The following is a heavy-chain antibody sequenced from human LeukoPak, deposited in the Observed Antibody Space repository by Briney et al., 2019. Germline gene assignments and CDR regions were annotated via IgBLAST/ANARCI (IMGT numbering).Heavy chain of an antibody. Sequence: GGSLRLSCAASGFTFSSYWMSWVRQAPGKGLEWVANIKQDGSEKYYVDSVKGRFTISRDNAKNSLYLQMNSLRAEDTAVYYCARDPGSSWYHFDYWGQGTLVTVSS. CDR1: GFTFSSYW. CDR2: IKQDGSEK. V-gene: IGHV3-7*01. CDR3: ARDPGSSWYHFDY. J-gene: IGHJ4*02. D-gene: IGHD6-13*01.